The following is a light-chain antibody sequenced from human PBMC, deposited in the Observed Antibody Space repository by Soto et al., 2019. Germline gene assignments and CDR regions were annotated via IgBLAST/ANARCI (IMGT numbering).Light chain of an antibody. J-gene: IGLJ3*02. CDR2: RNN. CDR1: NSNIGSNP. CDR3: ATWDDSLSAWV. Sequence: QSVLTQPPSASGTPGQRVTISCSGSNSNIGSNPVYWFQQLPGTAPKLLMYRNNQRPSGVPDRFSGSKSGTSASLAISGLRSEDEGNYYCATWDDSLSAWVFGGGTKLTVL. V-gene: IGLV1-47*01.